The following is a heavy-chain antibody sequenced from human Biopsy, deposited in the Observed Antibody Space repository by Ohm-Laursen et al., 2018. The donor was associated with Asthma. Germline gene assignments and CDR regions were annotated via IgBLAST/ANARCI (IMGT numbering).Heavy chain of an antibody. Sequence: SPRLSCAASGFAVSRDHMFWVRQAPGKGLERVSVIYSGGTSHTADSVRGRFTISRDYSKNTLYLQMHSLRAEDTAVYYCARGDSSNWSHYYFDYWGQGTLVTVSS. CDR3: ARGDSSNWSHYYFDY. V-gene: IGHV3-53*01. J-gene: IGHJ4*02. CDR2: IYSGGTS. D-gene: IGHD3-22*01. CDR1: GFAVSRDH.